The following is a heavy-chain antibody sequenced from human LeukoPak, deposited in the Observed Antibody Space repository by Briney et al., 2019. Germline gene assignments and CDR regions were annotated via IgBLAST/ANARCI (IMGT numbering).Heavy chain of an antibody. CDR2: MNPNSGNT. J-gene: IGHJ4*02. D-gene: IGHD6-19*01. V-gene: IGHV1-8*01. CDR3: ARASQGNTVAGTLRY. CDR1: GYTFTSYD. Sequence: GASVKVSCKASGYTFTSYDINWVRQATGQGLKWMGWMNPNSGNTGYAQKFQGRVTMTRNTSISTAYMELSSLRSEDTAVYYCARASQGNTVAGTLRYWGQGTLVTVSS.